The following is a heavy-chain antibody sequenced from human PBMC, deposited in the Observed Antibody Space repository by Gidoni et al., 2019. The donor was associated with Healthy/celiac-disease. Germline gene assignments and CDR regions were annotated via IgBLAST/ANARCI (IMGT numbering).Heavy chain of an antibody. CDR1: GGTFSSYA. CDR3: AREDYVWGSYRHNWFDP. V-gene: IGHV1-69*01. Sequence: QVQLVQSGAEVKKPGSSVKVSCKAAGGTFSSYAISWVRQATGQGLEWMGGIIPIFGTANYAQKFQGRVTITADESTSTAYMELSSLRSEDTAVYYCAREDYVWGSYRHNWFDPWGQGTLVTVSS. J-gene: IGHJ5*02. CDR2: IIPIFGTA. D-gene: IGHD3-16*02.